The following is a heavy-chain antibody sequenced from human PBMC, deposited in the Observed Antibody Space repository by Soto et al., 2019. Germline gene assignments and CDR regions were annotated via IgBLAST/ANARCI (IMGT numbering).Heavy chain of an antibody. J-gene: IGHJ4*02. CDR2: IYWVDAK. D-gene: IGHD3-9*01. V-gene: IGHV2-5*02. Sequence: QITLNESGTTQGKTRQTLKRTCIFSDFSLTTSGAGVGWIRQSPGTAPEWLALIYWVDAKRYSPSLKSRLTSTKDTSKNQVVLTMSALDPADTATYHWAHRVLSPVFPFVTTTAIYFALWGQGTPVAVSS. CDR3: AHRVLSPVFPFVTTTAIYFAL. CDR1: DFSLTTSGAG.